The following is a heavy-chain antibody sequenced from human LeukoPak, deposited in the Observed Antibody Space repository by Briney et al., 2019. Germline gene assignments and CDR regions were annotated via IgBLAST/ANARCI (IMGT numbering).Heavy chain of an antibody. CDR2: IYHSGST. Sequence: PSETLSLTCTVSGYSISSGFYWGWIRQPPGKGLEWIGSIYHSGSTYYNPSLESRVTISVDTSKNQFSLKVISVTAADTAVYYCAVTPLWDSGYDYWGQGTLVTVSS. CDR3: AVTPLWDSGYDY. D-gene: IGHD5-12*01. J-gene: IGHJ4*02. CDR1: GYSISSGFY. V-gene: IGHV4-38-2*02.